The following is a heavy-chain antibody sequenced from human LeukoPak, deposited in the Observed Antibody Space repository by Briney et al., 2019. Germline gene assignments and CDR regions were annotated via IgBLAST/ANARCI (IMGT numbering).Heavy chain of an antibody. CDR2: IYYSGST. J-gene: IGHJ5*02. CDR3: ARAGYCSGGSCYPWRWFDP. Sequence: SETLSLTCTVSGGSISSYYWSWIRQPPGKGLEWIGYIYYSGSTNYNPSLKSRVTILVDTSKNQFSLKLSSVTAEDTAVYYCARAGYCSGGSCYPWRWFDPWGQGTLVTVSS. D-gene: IGHD2-15*01. V-gene: IGHV4-59*01. CDR1: GGSISSYY.